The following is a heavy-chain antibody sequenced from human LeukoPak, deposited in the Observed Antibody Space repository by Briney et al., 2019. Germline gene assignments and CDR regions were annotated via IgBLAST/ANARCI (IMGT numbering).Heavy chain of an antibody. J-gene: IGHJ4*02. CDR1: GYTVTSYG. V-gene: IGHV1-18*04. D-gene: IGHD3-9*01. Sequence: GASVKVSCKASGYTVTSYGISWVRQAPGQGLEWMGWISVYNGNTNYAQKLQGRVTMTTDTSTSTAYMELRSLRSDDTAVYYCARRMSAFYDIFTGYYTLGGLDYWGQGSLVTVSS. CDR3: ARRMSAFYDIFTGYYTLGGLDY. CDR2: ISVYNGNT.